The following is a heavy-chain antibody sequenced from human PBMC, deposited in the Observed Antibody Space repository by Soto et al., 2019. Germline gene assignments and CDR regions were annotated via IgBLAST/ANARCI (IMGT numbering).Heavy chain of an antibody. V-gene: IGHV1-18*01. CDR3: ARDLDASGSYYTDY. D-gene: IGHD3-10*01. CDR1: GDTFSSIG. J-gene: IGHJ4*02. Sequence: QVQLVQSGAEVKKPGASVKVSCKASGDTFSSIGISWVRQAPGQGLEWMGWISPYRGNTHYAQGLQGRVTMTTDTSPSTAYLELMSLRSDDTAVYYCARDLDASGSYYTDYWGQGTLVTVSS. CDR2: ISPYRGNT.